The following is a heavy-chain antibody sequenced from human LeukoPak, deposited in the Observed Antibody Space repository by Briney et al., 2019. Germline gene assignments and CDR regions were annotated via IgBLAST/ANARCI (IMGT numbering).Heavy chain of an antibody. J-gene: IGHJ4*02. CDR3: ARSRGVSGYDFAY. D-gene: IGHD5-12*01. V-gene: IGHV3-30-3*01. CDR1: GFTFSSYT. CDR2: ISYDGSNK. Sequence: PGGSLRLSCAVSGFTFSSYTMHWVRQAPGKGLEWVALISYDGSNKYYVDSVKGRFTISRDNSKNTLYLQMNSLRVEDTAVYYCARSRGVSGYDFAYWGQGTLVTVSS.